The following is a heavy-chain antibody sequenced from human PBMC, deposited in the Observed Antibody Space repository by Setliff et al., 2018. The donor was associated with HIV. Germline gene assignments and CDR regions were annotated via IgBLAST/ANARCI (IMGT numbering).Heavy chain of an antibody. V-gene: IGHV1-18*01. Sequence: ASVKVSCKASGYTFISYGISWVRQAPGQGLEWMGWISGYNGKTNYAQKFQGRVTMTTDTSTNTAYMELRRLRSDDTAVYYCARDGFRAGYSSGWSDYWGQGTLVTVSS. J-gene: IGHJ4*02. D-gene: IGHD6-19*01. CDR2: ISGYNGKT. CDR3: ARDGFRAGYSSGWSDY. CDR1: GYTFISYG.